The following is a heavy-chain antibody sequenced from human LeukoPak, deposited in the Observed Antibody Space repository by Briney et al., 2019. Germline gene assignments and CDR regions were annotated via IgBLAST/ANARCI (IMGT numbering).Heavy chain of an antibody. J-gene: IGHJ5*02. Sequence: GGSLRLSCGASGFTFSSYGMSWVRQAPGKGLEWVSVISGSGGSTYYADSVKGRFTISRDNSKNTLYLQMNSLRAEDTAVYYCAKDQSSSWAENWFDPWGQGTLVIVSS. CDR1: GFTFSSYG. CDR3: AKDQSSSWAENWFDP. V-gene: IGHV3-23*01. CDR2: ISGSGGST. D-gene: IGHD6-13*01.